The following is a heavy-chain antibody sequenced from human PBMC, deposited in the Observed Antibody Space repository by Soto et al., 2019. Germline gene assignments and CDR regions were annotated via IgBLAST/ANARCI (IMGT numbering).Heavy chain of an antibody. CDR1: GFTFSSYS. Sequence: PGGSLRLSCAASGFTFSSYSMNWVRQAPGKGLEWVSSISSSSSYIYYADSVKGRFTISRDNAKNSLYLQMNSLRAEDTAVYYCARPSMVYRHSFDPWGQGTLVTVSS. D-gene: IGHD2-8*01. CDR3: ARPSMVYRHSFDP. V-gene: IGHV3-21*01. CDR2: ISSSSSYI. J-gene: IGHJ5*02.